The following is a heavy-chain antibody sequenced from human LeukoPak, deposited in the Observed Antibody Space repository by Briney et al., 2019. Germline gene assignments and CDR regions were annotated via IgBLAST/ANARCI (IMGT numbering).Heavy chain of an antibody. CDR2: ISYDGSNK. J-gene: IGHJ6*03. CDR1: GFTFSSYA. V-gene: IGHV3-30*15. Sequence: PGGSLRLSCAASGFTFSSYAMHWVRQAPGKGLEWVAVISYDGSNKYYADSVKGRFTISRDNSKNTLYLQMSSLRAEDTAVYYCARASGDAYYYYYMDVWGKGTTVTVSS. D-gene: IGHD7-27*01. CDR3: ARASGDAYYYYYMDV.